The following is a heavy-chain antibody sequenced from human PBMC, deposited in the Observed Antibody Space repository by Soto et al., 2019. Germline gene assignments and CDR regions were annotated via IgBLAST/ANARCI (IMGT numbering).Heavy chain of an antibody. J-gene: IGHJ4*02. Sequence: EVQLVEAGGGLVKPGGSLRLSCAASGFTFSSYSMNWVRPAPGKGLEWVSSISSSSSYIYYADSVKGRFTISRDTAKNSLYMQMNSLRAEDTAVYYWARDRRSSGWGDFDYWGQGTLVTVSS. D-gene: IGHD6-19*01. CDR3: ARDRRSSGWGDFDY. CDR2: ISSSSSYI. CDR1: GFTFSSYS. V-gene: IGHV3-21*01.